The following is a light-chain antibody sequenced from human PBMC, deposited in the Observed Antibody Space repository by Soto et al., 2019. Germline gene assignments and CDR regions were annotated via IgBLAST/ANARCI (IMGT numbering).Light chain of an antibody. CDR2: ASS. Sequence: DILMTQSPSSLSASLGDRVTITCRASQSISTYLNWYQQKPGKAPNRLIYASSGLQGGVPSRFSGSGSGTDFTLTISSLQAEDFATYYCQQSYSNSFTFGPGTKVDLK. V-gene: IGKV1-39*01. CDR3: QQSYSNSFT. CDR1: QSISTY. J-gene: IGKJ3*01.